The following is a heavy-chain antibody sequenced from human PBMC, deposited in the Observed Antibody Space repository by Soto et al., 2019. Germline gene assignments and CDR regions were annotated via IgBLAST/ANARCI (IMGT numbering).Heavy chain of an antibody. Sequence: GGSLRLSCAASGFTFSSYAMSWVRQAPGKGLEWVSAISGSDGSTQYADSVKGRFTISRHNSKNTLYLQMNSLRAEDTAVYYCAKIRGEPAFFDYWGQGTLVTVSS. CDR2: ISGSDGST. CDR3: AKIRGEPAFFDY. V-gene: IGHV3-23*01. J-gene: IGHJ4*02. CDR1: GFTFSSYA. D-gene: IGHD3-10*01.